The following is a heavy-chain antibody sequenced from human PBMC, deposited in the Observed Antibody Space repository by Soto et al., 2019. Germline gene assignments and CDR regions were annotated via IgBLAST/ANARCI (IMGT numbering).Heavy chain of an antibody. CDR1: GGSISSYY. CDR3: ARDCSGGSCYVGDLLGNWFDP. J-gene: IGHJ5*02. V-gene: IGHV4-59*01. D-gene: IGHD2-15*01. CDR2: IYYSGST. Sequence: PSETLSLTCTVSGGSISSYYWSWIRQPPGKGLEWIGYIYYSGSTNYNPSLKSRVTISVDTSKNQFSLKLSSVTAADTAVYYCARDCSGGSCYVGDLLGNWFDPWGQGTLVTVS.